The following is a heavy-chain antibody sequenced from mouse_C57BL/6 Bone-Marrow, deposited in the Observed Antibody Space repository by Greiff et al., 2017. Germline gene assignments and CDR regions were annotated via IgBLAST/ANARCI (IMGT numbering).Heavy chain of an antibody. J-gene: IGHJ4*01. D-gene: IGHD2-10*01. Sequence: QVQLQQSGAELVKPGASVKISCKASGYAFSSYWMNWVKQRPGKGLAWIGQIYPGDGDTNYNGKFKGKATLTADKSSSTAYMQLSSLTSEDSAVYFCASSFYGNYAMDYWGQGTSVTVSS. CDR2: IYPGDGDT. V-gene: IGHV1-80*01. CDR3: ASSFYGNYAMDY. CDR1: GYAFSSYW.